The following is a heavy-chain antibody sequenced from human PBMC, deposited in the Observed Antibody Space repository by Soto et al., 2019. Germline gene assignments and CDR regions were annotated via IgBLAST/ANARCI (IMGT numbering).Heavy chain of an antibody. V-gene: IGHV1-3*01. CDR2: INAGNGDT. J-gene: IGHJ6*02. CDR3: ARADGSYPPGGTYYYYGMDV. CDR1: GYTFTSYA. D-gene: IGHD1-26*01. Sequence: ASVKVSCKASGYTFTSYAMHWVRKAPGQSLEWVGWINAGNGDTKYSQKCQGRVTITRETSARTAYVELSSPRSEDTAVYYCARADGSYPPGGTYYYYGMDVWGQGSTVTVSS.